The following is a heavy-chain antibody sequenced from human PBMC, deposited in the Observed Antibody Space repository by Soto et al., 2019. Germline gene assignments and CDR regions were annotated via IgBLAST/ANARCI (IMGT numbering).Heavy chain of an antibody. CDR3: ARDTPRLGY. J-gene: IGHJ4*02. Sequence: QGQLVQSGAEVKKPWASVKVSCKASGYTFTSYGISWVRQAPGQGLEWMGWISAYNGNTNYAQKLQGRVTMTTDTSTIKAYMEMRSLTSDDKAVYYCARDTPRLGYWGQGTLVTVSS. V-gene: IGHV1-18*01. CDR1: GYTFTSYG. CDR2: ISAYNGNT.